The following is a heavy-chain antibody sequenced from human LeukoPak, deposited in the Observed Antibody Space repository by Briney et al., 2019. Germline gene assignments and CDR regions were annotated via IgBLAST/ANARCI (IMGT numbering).Heavy chain of an antibody. CDR3: ARDYYDSSGSVNDAFDI. V-gene: IGHV3-66*01. Sequence: GGSLRLSCAASGFTFSSYSMNWVRQAPGKGLEWVSVIYSGGSTYYADSVKGRFTISRDNSKNTLYLQLNSLRAEDTAVYYCARDYYDSSGSVNDAFDIWGQGTMVTVSS. CDR2: IYSGGST. D-gene: IGHD3-22*01. CDR1: GFTFSSYS. J-gene: IGHJ3*02.